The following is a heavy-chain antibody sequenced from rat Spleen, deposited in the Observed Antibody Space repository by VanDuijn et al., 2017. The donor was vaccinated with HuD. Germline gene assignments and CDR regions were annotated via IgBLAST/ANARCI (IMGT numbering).Heavy chain of an antibody. D-gene: IGHD1-11*01. CDR2: IWGNGNT. CDR1: GFSLTSYG. J-gene: IGHJ2*01. Sequence: QVQLKESGPDLVQPSQTLSLTCTVSGFSLTSYGVSWVRQPPGKGLEWMGVIWGNGNTYYNSALKSRLSISRDTSKSQVYLKMNSLQTEDTATYYCARESYGTPLGPWGQGVMVTVSS. CDR3: ARESYGTPLGP. V-gene: IGHV2-13*01.